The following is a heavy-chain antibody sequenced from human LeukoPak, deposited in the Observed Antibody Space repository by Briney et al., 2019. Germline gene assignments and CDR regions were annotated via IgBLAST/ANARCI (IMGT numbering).Heavy chain of an antibody. CDR3: ARDRGYYYDSSSSHAFDI. CDR1: GFTVSSSY. CDR2: IYSGGST. Sequence: PGGSLRLSCAASGFTVSSSYMSWVRQAPGKGLEWVSVIYSGGSTYYADSVKGRFTISRDNSKNTLYLQMNSLRAEDTAVYYCARDRGYYYDSSSSHAFDIWGQGTMVTVSS. J-gene: IGHJ3*02. V-gene: IGHV3-53*01. D-gene: IGHD3-22*01.